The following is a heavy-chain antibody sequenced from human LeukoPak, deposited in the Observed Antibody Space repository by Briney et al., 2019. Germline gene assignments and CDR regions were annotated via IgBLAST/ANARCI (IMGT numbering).Heavy chain of an antibody. CDR2: INPNSGGT. CDR3: ARARFWWLRQTLDY. J-gene: IGHJ4*02. V-gene: IGHV1-2*02. CDR1: GYTFTGYY. D-gene: IGHD5-12*01. Sequence: ASVKVSCKASGYTFTGYYMHWVQQAPGQGLEWMGWINPNSGGTNYAQKFQGRVTMTRDTSISTAYMELSRLRSDDTAVYYCARARFWWLRQTLDYWGQGTLVTVSS.